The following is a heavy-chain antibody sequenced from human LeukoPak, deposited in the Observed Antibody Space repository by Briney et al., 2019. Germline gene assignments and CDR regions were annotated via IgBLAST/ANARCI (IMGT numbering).Heavy chain of an antibody. CDR2: IYYSGST. D-gene: IGHD5-24*01. V-gene: IGHV4-59*08. CDR3: ARPRRDGYNPNDAFDI. CDR1: GGSISSYY. Sequence: PSETLSLTCTVSGGSISSYYWSWIRQPPGKGLEWIGYIYYSGSTNYNPSLKSRVTISVDTSKNQFSLKLSSVTAADTAVYYCARPRRDGYNPNDAFDIWGQGTMVTVSS. J-gene: IGHJ3*02.